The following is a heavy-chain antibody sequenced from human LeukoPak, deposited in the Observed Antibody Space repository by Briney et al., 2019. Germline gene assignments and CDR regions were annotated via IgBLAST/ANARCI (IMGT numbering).Heavy chain of an antibody. D-gene: IGHD6-13*01. CDR1: GFTFSSYA. V-gene: IGHV3-23*01. CDR2: ISGSGDST. Sequence: GGSLRLSCAASGFTFSSYAMSWVRQAPGKGLEWVSAISGSGDSTYYGDSVKGRFTISRDTSKNTLYLQMNSLRAEDTAVYCCAKTRPLDSSSWSHGDYWGQGTLVTVSS. CDR3: AKTRPLDSSSWSHGDY. J-gene: IGHJ4*02.